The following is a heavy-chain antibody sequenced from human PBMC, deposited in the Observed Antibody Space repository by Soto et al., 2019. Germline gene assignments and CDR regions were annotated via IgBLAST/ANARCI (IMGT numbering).Heavy chain of an antibody. CDR1: GFTFSSYS. D-gene: IGHD6-19*01. CDR3: ARDTSSGWSDY. V-gene: IGHV3-21*01. CDR2: ISSSSSYI. Sequence: GESLKISCAASGFTFSSYSMNWVRQAPGKGLEWVSSISSSSSYIYYADSVKGRFTISRDNAKNSLYLQMNSLRAEDTAVYYCARDTSSGWSDYWGQGTLVTVSS. J-gene: IGHJ4*02.